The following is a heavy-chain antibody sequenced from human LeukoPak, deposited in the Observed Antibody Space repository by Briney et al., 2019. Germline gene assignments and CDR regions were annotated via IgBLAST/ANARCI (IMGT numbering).Heavy chain of an antibody. Sequence: SSVKVSRKASGYTFTSYYMHWVRQAPGQGLEWMGIINPSGGSTSYAQKFQGRVTMTRDTSTSTVYMELSSLRSEDTAVYDCARSWVVAPPSSGMDVWGQGTTVTVSS. CDR1: GYTFTSYY. CDR3: ARSWVVAPPSSGMDV. CDR2: INPSGGST. J-gene: IGHJ6*02. V-gene: IGHV1-46*01. D-gene: IGHD2-15*01.